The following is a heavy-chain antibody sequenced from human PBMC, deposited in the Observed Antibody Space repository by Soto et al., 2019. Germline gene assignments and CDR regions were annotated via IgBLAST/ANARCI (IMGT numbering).Heavy chain of an antibody. D-gene: IGHD5-18*01. J-gene: IGHJ4*02. CDR1: GGTFSSYA. CDR3: AREAYSYGYDD. CDR2: IIPIVGAA. V-gene: IGHV1-69*01. Sequence: QVQLVQSGAEVKKPGSSVKVSCKASGGTFSSYAISWVRQAPGQGLEWMGGIIPIVGAANYAQKFQGRVTITAGEATSTGYKELSRLRSEGTAVYYCAREAYSYGYDDWGKGPLVTVAS.